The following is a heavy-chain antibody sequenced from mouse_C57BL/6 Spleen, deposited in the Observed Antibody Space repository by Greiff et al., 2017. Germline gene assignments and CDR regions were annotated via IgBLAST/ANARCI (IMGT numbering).Heavy chain of an antibody. J-gene: IGHJ4*01. V-gene: IGHV1-53*01. CDR3: ARSTTVVARGYAMDY. D-gene: IGHD1-1*01. Sequence: QVQLQQSGTELVKPGASVKLSCKASGYTFTSYWMHWVKQRPGQGLEWIGNINPSNGGTNYNEKFKSKATLTVDKSSSTAYMQLSSLTSEDSAVYYCARSTTVVARGYAMDYWGQGTSVTVSS. CDR1: GYTFTSYW. CDR2: INPSNGGT.